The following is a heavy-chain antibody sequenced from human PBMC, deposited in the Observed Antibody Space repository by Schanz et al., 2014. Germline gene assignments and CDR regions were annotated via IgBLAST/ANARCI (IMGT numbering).Heavy chain of an antibody. V-gene: IGHV3-30*19. CDR1: GFTFSSYG. J-gene: IGHJ4*01. Sequence: QVQLVESGGGVVQPGRSLRLSCAASGFTFSSYGMHWVRQAPGKGLEWVAVISYDEATKHYADSVKGRFTISRDNSKNTLHLQMNSLRVEDTAVYYCARRYSGRYCFDYWGQGTLVAVSS. D-gene: IGHD1-26*01. CDR2: ISYDEATK. CDR3: ARRYSGRYCFDY.